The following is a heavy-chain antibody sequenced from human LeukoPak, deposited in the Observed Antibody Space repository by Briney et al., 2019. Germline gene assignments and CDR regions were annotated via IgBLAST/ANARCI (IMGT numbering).Heavy chain of an antibody. CDR1: GFTFDDYA. V-gene: IGHV3-9*01. Sequence: HPGGSLRLSCAASGFTFDDYAMHWVRQAPGKGLEWVSGISWNSGSIGYADSVKGRFTISRDNAKNSLYLQMNSLRAEDTALYYCAKDMDPYGMGVWGQGTTVTVSS. CDR3: AKDMDPYGMGV. D-gene: IGHD3/OR15-3a*01. J-gene: IGHJ6*02. CDR2: ISWNSGSI.